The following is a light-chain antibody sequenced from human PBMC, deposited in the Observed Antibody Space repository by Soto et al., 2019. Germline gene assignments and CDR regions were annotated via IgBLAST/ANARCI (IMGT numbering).Light chain of an antibody. CDR3: CSDTGSVI. CDR2: DVT. Sequence: QSALTQPRSVSGSPGQSVAISCTGTSGDVAGYNYVSWYQQHPGKAPKLMIYDVTKRPSGVPDRFSGSKSGNTASLTISGLQAEDEADYYCCSDTGSVIFGGGTKLTVL. CDR1: SGDVAGYNY. J-gene: IGLJ2*01. V-gene: IGLV2-11*01.